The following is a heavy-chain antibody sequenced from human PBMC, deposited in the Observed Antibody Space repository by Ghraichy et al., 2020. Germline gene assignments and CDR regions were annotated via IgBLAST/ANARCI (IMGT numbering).Heavy chain of an antibody. J-gene: IGHJ4*02. Sequence: ESLNISCTVSGDSISSYFWSWVRQPPGKGLEWIGEISYTGGTNYNPSFKSRVTMSVDTSKSQFSLKLSSVTAADTAIYYCARGNPVIKRSHYLDYWGQGILVTASS. CDR1: GDSISSYF. CDR3: ARGNPVIKRSHYLDY. CDR2: ISYTGGT. D-gene: IGHD2-21*01. V-gene: IGHV4-59*01.